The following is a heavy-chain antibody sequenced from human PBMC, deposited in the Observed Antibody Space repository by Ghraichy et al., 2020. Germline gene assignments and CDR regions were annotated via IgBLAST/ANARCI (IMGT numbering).Heavy chain of an antibody. J-gene: IGHJ4*02. V-gene: IGHV3-7*03. CDR1: GFTFSSYW. D-gene: IGHD3/OR15-3a*01. CDR2: INRDASEK. Sequence: GESLNISCVASGFTFSSYWMTWVRQAPGQGLQWVANINRDASEKYYVDSVKGRFTVSRDNAKNSLYLQMNGLGAEDTAVYYCARLSDSLMVFGLDYWGQGTLVAVSS. CDR3: ARLSDSLMVFGLDY.